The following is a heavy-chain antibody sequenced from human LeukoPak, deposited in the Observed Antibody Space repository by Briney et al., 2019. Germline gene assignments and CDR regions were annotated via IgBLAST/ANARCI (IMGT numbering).Heavy chain of an antibody. J-gene: IGHJ6*03. D-gene: IGHD2-21*02. CDR2: INPNSGDT. CDR3: ARDGVFRFEVGDVYYYYMDV. CDR1: GYNFNQYY. Sequence: GASVKVSCKTSGYNFNQYYLHWVRQVPGQGLEWMGWINPNSGDTKYAQKFQGRVTMTRDTSNNTVYMDLTRLIFDDTAMYYCARDGVFRFEVGDVYYYYMDVWGKGTTVIISS. V-gene: IGHV1-2*02.